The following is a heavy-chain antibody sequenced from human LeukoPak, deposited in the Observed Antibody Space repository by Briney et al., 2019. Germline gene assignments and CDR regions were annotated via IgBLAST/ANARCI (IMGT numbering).Heavy chain of an antibody. V-gene: IGHV4-59*01. CDR3: ATDYDSSGYYYDNWFDP. CDR2: IYYSGST. D-gene: IGHD3-22*01. Sequence: SETLSLTCTVSGGSISSYYWSWIRQPPGKGLEWIGYIYYSGSTNYNPSLKSRVTISVDTSKNQFSLKLSSVTAADTAVYYCATDYDSSGYYYDNWFDPWGQGTLVTVSS. J-gene: IGHJ5*02. CDR1: GGSISSYY.